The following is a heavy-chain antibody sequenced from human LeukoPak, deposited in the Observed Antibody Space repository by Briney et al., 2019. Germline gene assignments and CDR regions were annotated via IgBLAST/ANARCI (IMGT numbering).Heavy chain of an antibody. V-gene: IGHV1-46*03. D-gene: IGHD6-19*01. CDR2: INPSGGST. J-gene: IGHJ4*02. CDR1: GYTFTSYY. Sequence: ASVKVSCKASGYTFTSYYIHWVRQPPGQGLERMGIINPSGGSTSYAKTFQGRVTITRYTSTSTVYMELSSLRSEDTAVYYCARAKGRQWLPPRDYRGQGTLVTVSS. CDR3: ARAKGRQWLPPRDY.